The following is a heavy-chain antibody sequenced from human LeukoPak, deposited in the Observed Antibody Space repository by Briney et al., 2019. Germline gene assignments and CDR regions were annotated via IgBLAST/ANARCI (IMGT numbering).Heavy chain of an antibody. J-gene: IGHJ3*02. CDR3: ARAEVVPGYSRPTNAFDI. V-gene: IGHV4-59*12. CDR1: GGSISSYY. D-gene: IGHD6-13*01. CDR2: IYYRGST. Sequence: PSETLSLTCTISGGSISSYYWSWIRQPPGKGLECIGYIYYRGSTNYNPSLKSRLTISVDTSKNHFSLKLSSVTAADTAVYYCARAEVVPGYSRPTNAFDIWGQGTMVTVSS.